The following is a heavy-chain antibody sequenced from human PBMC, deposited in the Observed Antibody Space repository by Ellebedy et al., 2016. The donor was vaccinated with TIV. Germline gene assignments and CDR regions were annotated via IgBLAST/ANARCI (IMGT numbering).Heavy chain of an antibody. V-gene: IGHV1-18*01. J-gene: IGHJ5*02. CDR2: ISVYNGNT. CDR1: GYTFTSYG. Sequence: AASVKVSCKASGYTFTSYGISWARQAPGQGLEWMGWISVYNGNTNYAQKLQGRVIMTTDTSTSTAYMELRSLRSDDTAVYYCARDPRGTTVVLPFDPWGQGTLVTVSS. CDR3: ARDPRGTTVVLPFDP. D-gene: IGHD4-23*01.